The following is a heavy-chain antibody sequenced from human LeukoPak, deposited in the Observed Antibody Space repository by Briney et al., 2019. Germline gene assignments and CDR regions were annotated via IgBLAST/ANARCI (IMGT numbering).Heavy chain of an antibody. Sequence: GASVKVSCKASGYTFSTYYMHWVQQAPGQGLEWMGLINPSGGSTSYAQKFQGRVTMTRDTSTSTVYMGLSSLRSEDTAVYYCARDVVVVPSAHYTMDVWGQGTTVTVTS. D-gene: IGHD2-2*01. V-gene: IGHV1-46*01. J-gene: IGHJ6*02. CDR1: GYTFSTYY. CDR3: ARDVVVVPSAHYTMDV. CDR2: INPSGGST.